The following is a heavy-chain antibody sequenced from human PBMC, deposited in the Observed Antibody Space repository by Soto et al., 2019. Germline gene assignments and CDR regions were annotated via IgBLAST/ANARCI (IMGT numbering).Heavy chain of an antibody. CDR3: ARAHDFWSGYSYTFDYYYYMDV. V-gene: IGHV1-8*01. Sequence: ASVKVSCKASGYTFTSYDINWVRQATGQGLEWMGWMNPNSGNTGYAQKFQGRVTMTRNTSISTAYMELSSLRSEGTAVYYCARAHDFWSGYSYTFDYYYYMDVWGKGTTVTVSS. CDR1: GYTFTSYD. J-gene: IGHJ6*03. D-gene: IGHD3-3*01. CDR2: MNPNSGNT.